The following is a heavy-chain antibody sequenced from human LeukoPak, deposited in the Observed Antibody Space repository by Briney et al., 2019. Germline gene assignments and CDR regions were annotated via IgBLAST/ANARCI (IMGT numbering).Heavy chain of an antibody. J-gene: IGHJ4*02. V-gene: IGHV3-23*01. CDR1: GFTFSSYA. D-gene: IGHD1-26*01. CDR3: AKDSIVGAMWMFYFDY. Sequence: GGSLRLSCAASGFTFSSYAMSWVRQAPGKGLEWVSTISGSGGSTDYADSVKGRFTISRDNSKNTLYLQMNSLRAEDTAVYYCAKDSIVGAMWMFYFDYWGQGTLVTVSS. CDR2: ISGSGGST.